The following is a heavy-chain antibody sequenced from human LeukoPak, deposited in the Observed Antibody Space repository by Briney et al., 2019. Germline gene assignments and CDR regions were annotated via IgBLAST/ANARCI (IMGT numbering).Heavy chain of an antibody. D-gene: IGHD6-13*01. V-gene: IGHV3-23*01. Sequence: PGGSLRLSCAASGFTFSSYGMHWVRQAPGKGLEWVSAISGSGGSTYYADSVKGRFTISRDNSKNTLYLQMNSLRAEDTAVYYCAKRPHGWSAGPYYYYGMDVWGQGTTVTVSS. J-gene: IGHJ6*02. CDR3: AKRPHGWSAGPYYYYGMDV. CDR1: GFTFSSYG. CDR2: ISGSGGST.